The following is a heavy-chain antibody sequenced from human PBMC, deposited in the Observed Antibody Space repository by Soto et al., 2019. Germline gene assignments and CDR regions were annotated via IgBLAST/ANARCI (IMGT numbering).Heavy chain of an antibody. J-gene: IGHJ6*02. CDR3: ARQDCSGGSCYSSRHYYYGMDV. CDR1: GYSFTSYW. CDR2: IYPADSDI. Sequence: GESLKISCKGSGYSFTSYWIGWVRQVPGRGLEWMGIIYPADSDIRHSPSFQGQVTISVDKSLSTAYLQWSSLKASDIAMYYCARQDCSGGSCYSSRHYYYGMDVWGQGTTVTVSS. V-gene: IGHV5-51*01. D-gene: IGHD2-15*01.